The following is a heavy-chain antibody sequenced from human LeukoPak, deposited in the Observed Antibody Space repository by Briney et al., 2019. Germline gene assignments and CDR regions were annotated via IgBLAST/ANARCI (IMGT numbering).Heavy chain of an antibody. D-gene: IGHD6-13*01. J-gene: IGHJ4*02. CDR3: ATSPKLARLGY. Sequence: ASVKVSCKASGGTFSSYAISWVRQAPGQGLEWMGIINPSGGSTSYAQKFQGRVTMTRDTSTSTVYMELSSLRSEDTAVYYCATSPKLARLGYWGQGTLVTVSS. CDR2: INPSGGST. CDR1: GGTFSSYA. V-gene: IGHV1-46*01.